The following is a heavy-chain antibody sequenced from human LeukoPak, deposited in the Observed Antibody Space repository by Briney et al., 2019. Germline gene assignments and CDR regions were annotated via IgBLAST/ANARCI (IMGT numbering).Heavy chain of an antibody. CDR1: GGSISSYY. Sequence: SGTLSLTCTVSGGSISSYYWSWIRQPPGKGLEWIGYIYYSGSTNYNPSLKSRVTISVDTSKNQFSLKLSSVTAADTAVYYCARDLDLDYWGQGTLVTVSS. CDR3: ARDLDLDY. J-gene: IGHJ4*02. V-gene: IGHV4-59*01. D-gene: IGHD1-1*01. CDR2: IYYSGST.